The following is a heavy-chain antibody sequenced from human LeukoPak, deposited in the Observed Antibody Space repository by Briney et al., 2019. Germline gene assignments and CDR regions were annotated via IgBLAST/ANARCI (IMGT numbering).Heavy chain of an antibody. CDR2: ITATSCRT. CDR3: ARDLRPASFDY. CDR1: VFTFSIYC. Sequence: GGTLRLSCVASVFTFSIYCMNWVRQAPGKGLDWVSGITATSCRTYSADSVKGRFTISRDNFKSTLYLPMNSLTAEDTAVYWCARDLRPASFDYWGQGTLVTVSS. V-gene: IGHV3-23*01. D-gene: IGHD2-2*01. J-gene: IGHJ4*02.